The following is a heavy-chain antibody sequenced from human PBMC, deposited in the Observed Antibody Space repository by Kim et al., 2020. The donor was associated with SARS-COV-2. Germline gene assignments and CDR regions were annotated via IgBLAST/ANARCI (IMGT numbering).Heavy chain of an antibody. CDR3: AGGGAPAPLTLSYYYYYMDV. CDR1: GFTFDDYG. V-gene: IGHV3-20*01. Sequence: GGSLRLSCAASGFTFDDYGMSWVRQAPGKGLEWVSGIKWNGGSTGYADSVKGRFTISRDNAKNSLYLQMNSLRAEDTALYHCAGGGAPAPLTLSYYYYYMDVCGKGTTVTVSS. J-gene: IGHJ6*03. CDR2: IKWNGGST. D-gene: IGHD2-2*01.